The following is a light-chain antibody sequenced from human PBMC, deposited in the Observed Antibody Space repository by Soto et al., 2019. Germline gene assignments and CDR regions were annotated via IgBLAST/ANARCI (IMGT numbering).Light chain of an antibody. CDR3: AAWDDSLSGL. CDR2: KNN. Sequence: QSVLTQPPSASGTPGQRVTISCSGSSSNIGNHYVSWYQQLPGTAPKLLIYKNNQRPSGVPDRFSGSMSGTSASLAISGLRSEDEADYYCAAWDDSLSGLFGGGTKVIVL. J-gene: IGLJ2*01. CDR1: SSNIGNHY. V-gene: IGLV1-47*01.